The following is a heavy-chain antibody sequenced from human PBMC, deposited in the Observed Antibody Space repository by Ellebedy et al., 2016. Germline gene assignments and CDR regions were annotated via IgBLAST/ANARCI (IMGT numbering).Heavy chain of an antibody. Sequence: ASVKVSCKASGYTFTSYYMHWVRQAPGQGLEWIAMISPSGDRTTYAQKLQGRLTVTRDTSTSTVYMEVNNLRSEDTAVYYCARWLNGSGWNLDYWGQGSLVTVSS. CDR1: GYTFTSYY. CDR3: ARWLNGSGWNLDY. CDR2: ISPSGDRT. V-gene: IGHV1-46*01. J-gene: IGHJ4*02. D-gene: IGHD6-19*01.